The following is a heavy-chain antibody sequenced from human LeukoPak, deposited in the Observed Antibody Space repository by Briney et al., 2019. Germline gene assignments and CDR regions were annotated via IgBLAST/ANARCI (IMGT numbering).Heavy chain of an antibody. CDR1: GGSISSSSYY. J-gene: IGHJ6*03. CDR2: IYYSGST. CDR3: ARGLSIELYYYYYYMDV. Sequence: PSETLSLTCTVSGGSISSSSYYWGWIRQPPGKGLEWIGSIYYSGSTYYNPSLKSRVTISVDTSKNQFSLKLSSVTAADTAVYYCARGLSIELYYYYYYMDVWGKGTTVTVSS. V-gene: IGHV4-39*01. D-gene: IGHD2/OR15-2a*01.